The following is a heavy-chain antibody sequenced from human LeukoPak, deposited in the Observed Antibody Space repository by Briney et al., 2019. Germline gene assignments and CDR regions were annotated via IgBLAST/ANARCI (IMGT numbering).Heavy chain of an antibody. CDR1: GFTFSNFW. CDR3: ARGGGLDV. V-gene: IGHV3-74*01. CDR2: INSDGSST. D-gene: IGHD3-16*01. J-gene: IGHJ6*02. Sequence: PGGSLRLSCAASGFTFSNFWMHWVRQTPGKGLVWVSRINSDGSSTSYAESVKGRFSISRDNAKNTLYLQMSNLRAEDTAVYFCARGGGLDVWGQGATVTVSS.